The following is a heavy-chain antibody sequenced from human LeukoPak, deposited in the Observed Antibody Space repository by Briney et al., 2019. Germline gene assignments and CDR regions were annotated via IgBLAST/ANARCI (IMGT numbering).Heavy chain of an antibody. V-gene: IGHV3-21*01. D-gene: IGHD6-6*01. J-gene: IGHJ4*02. CDR2: ISTTSYI. Sequence: GGSLRLSCAASGFTFSRSSMSWVRQAPGKGLEWVSSISTTSYIYYADSVKGRFTISRDNTKNSLYLQMNSLRAEDTAVYYCARVSSSGVYFFDYWGQGALITVSS. CDR1: GFTFSRSS. CDR3: ARVSSSGVYFFDY.